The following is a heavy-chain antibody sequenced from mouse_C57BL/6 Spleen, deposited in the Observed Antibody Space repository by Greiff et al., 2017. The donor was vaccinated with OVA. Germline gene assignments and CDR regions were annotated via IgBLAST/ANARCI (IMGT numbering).Heavy chain of an antibody. V-gene: IGHV5-4*03. D-gene: IGHD1-1*01. Sequence: EVKVEESGGGLVKPGGSLKLSCAASGFTFSSYAMSWVRQTPEKRLEWVATISDGGSYTYSPDNVKGRFTISRDNAKNNLYLQRSHLKSEDTAMYYCARGILRYRAWFADWGQGTLVTVSA. CDR1: GFTFSSYA. J-gene: IGHJ3*01. CDR3: ARGILRYRAWFAD. CDR2: ISDGGSYT.